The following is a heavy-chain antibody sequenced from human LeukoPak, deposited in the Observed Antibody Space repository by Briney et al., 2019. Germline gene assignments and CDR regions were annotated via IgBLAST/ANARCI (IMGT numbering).Heavy chain of an antibody. CDR2: IYYSGST. V-gene: IGHV4-34*01. CDR1: GGSFSGYY. J-gene: IGHJ4*02. D-gene: IGHD3-3*01. Sequence: PETLSLTFGVYGGSFSGYYWGWIRQPPRKGREWIGSIYYSGSTYYNPSLKSRVTISVDTSKNQFSLKLSSVTAADTAVYYCARDGGGGLYDFWGQGTLVTVSS. CDR3: ARDGGGGLYDF.